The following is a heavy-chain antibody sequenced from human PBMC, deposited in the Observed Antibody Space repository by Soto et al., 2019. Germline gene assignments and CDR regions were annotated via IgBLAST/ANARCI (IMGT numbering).Heavy chain of an antibody. CDR3: AKSKGARIVATPRPFEY. CDR1: GFTFSSYS. V-gene: IGHV3-21*01. D-gene: IGHD5-12*01. J-gene: IGHJ4*01. Sequence: SLRLSCAASGFTFSSYSMNWVRQAPGKGVEWVSSISSSSSYIYYADSVKGRFTISRDNAKNSLYLQLNSLRAEDTAVYYCAKSKGARIVATPRPFEYWGDERLVNVSP. CDR2: ISSSSSYI.